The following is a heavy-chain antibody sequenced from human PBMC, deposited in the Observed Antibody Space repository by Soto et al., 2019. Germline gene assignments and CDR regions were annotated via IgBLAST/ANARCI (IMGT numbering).Heavy chain of an antibody. D-gene: IGHD3-22*01. V-gene: IGHV3-73*01. Sequence: GGSLRLSCVAYGFSFSASAMHWVRQAPGKGLEWIGRIRSRPKKYATEYAASVKGRFTLSRDDSQNMAYLQMDTLRTEDTAVYYCYTRTDYIDGCYTFDYWGQGTLVTVSS. J-gene: IGHJ4*02. CDR3: YTRTDYIDGCYTFDY. CDR1: GFSFSASA. CDR2: IRSRPKKYAT.